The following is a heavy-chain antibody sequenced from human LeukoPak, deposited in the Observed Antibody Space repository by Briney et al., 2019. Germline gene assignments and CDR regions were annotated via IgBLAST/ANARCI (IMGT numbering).Heavy chain of an antibody. CDR3: ARDPYSGSYGNYYYYFMDV. J-gene: IGHJ6*03. CDR1: GYTFTSYA. CDR2: INPSGGST. Sequence: ASVKVSCKASGYTFTSYAMNWVRQAPGQGLEWMGIINPSGGSTSYAQKFQGRVTMTRDMSTSTVYMELSSLRSEDTAVYYCARDPYSGSYGNYYYYFMDVWGKGTTVTISS. D-gene: IGHD1-26*01. V-gene: IGHV1-46*01.